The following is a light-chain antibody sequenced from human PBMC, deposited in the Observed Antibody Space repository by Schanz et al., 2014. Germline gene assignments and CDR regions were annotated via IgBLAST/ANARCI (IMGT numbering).Light chain of an antibody. CDR2: GNN. CDR3: TSYAGSNQVV. V-gene: IGLV2-8*01. Sequence: QSALTQPPSVSGSPGQSVTISCTGSSSDVGRYNRVSWYQQLPGTAPKLLIYGNNNRPSGVPDRFSASKSGNTASLTVSGLQADDEADYYCTSYAGSNQVVFGGGTKLTVL. J-gene: IGLJ2*01. CDR1: SSDVGRYNR.